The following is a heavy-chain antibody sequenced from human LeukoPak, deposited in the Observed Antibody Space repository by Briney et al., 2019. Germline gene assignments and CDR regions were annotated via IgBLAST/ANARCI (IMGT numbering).Heavy chain of an antibody. CDR3: ARERGTYYYDSSGYYS. CDR2: IIPTFGIA. J-gene: IGHJ4*02. V-gene: IGHV1-69*04. Sequence: ASVKVSCKASGGTFSSYAISWVRQAPGQGLEWMGRIIPTFGIANYAQKFQGRVTITADKSTSTAYMELSSLRSEDTAVYYCARERGTYYYDSSGYYSWGQGTLVTVSS. D-gene: IGHD3-22*01. CDR1: GGTFSSYA.